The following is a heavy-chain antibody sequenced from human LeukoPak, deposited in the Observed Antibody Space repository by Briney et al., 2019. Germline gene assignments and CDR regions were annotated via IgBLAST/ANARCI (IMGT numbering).Heavy chain of an antibody. Sequence: SETLSLTCTVSGGSINSVGYYWSWIRQPPGKGLEWIGYIYHSGSTYYNPSLKSRVTISIDRSKNQFSLKLSSVTAADTAVYYCARGLMDTAMPTCFDYWGQGTLVTVSS. CDR3: ARGLMDTAMPTCFDY. V-gene: IGHV4-30-2*01. CDR2: IYHSGST. CDR1: GGSINSVGYY. D-gene: IGHD5-18*01. J-gene: IGHJ4*02.